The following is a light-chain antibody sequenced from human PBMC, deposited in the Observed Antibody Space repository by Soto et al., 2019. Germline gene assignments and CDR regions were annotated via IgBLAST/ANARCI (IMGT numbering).Light chain of an antibody. CDR2: VNSDGSH. J-gene: IGLJ2*01. CDR3: QTWDTGVV. V-gene: IGLV4-69*01. CDR1: SGHSTYA. Sequence: QPVLTQSPSASASLGASVKLTCTLSSGHSTYAIAWHQQQSEKGPRFLMKVNSDGSHNKGDGIPDRFSASSSGAERYLTISSLQSEDEADYYCQTWDTGVVFGGGTKLTVL.